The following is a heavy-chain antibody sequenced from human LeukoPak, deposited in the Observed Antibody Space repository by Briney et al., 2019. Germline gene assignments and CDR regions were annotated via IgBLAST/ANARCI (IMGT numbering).Heavy chain of an antibody. V-gene: IGHV3-66*01. CDR2: IYIGGST. J-gene: IGHJ4*02. D-gene: IGHD6-19*01. CDR1: GVTVSSNY. Sequence: GGSLRLSCAVSGVTVSSNYMSWGRRAPGGGLEWVSVIYIGGSTYYADPAQGRFTITTSNSKNTLYLQINSLRAADTAVYYCARVGYTSGWFRNWGQGTLLTVSS. CDR3: ARVGYTSGWFRN.